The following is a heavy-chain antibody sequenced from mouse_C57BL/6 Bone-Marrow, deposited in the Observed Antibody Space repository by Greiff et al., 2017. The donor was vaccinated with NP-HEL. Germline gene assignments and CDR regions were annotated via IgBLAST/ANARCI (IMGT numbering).Heavy chain of an antibody. J-gene: IGHJ4*01. Sequence: QVQLKESGPGLVQPSQRLSITCTVSGFSLTSYGVHWVRQPPGKGLEWLGVIWSGGSTDYNAAFISRLSISKDNSKSQVFFKMNSLQADDTAIYYCAKMVYDYDALYAMDYWGQGTSVTVSS. CDR2: IWSGGST. CDR3: AKMVYDYDALYAMDY. D-gene: IGHD2-4*01. CDR1: GFSLTSYG. V-gene: IGHV2-4*01.